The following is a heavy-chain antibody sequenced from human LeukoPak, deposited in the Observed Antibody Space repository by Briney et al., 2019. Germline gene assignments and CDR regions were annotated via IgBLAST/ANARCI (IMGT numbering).Heavy chain of an antibody. CDR1: GYTFSNYG. CDR2: IIPIFGTA. Sequence: ASVKVSCKSSGYTFSNYGVTWVRQAPGQGLEWMGGIIPIFGTANYAQKFQGRVTITADESTSTAYMELSSLRSEDTAVYYCARPRIAVAGTSNKGFDYWGQGTLVTVSS. J-gene: IGHJ4*02. D-gene: IGHD6-19*01. V-gene: IGHV1-69*13. CDR3: ARPRIAVAGTSNKGFDY.